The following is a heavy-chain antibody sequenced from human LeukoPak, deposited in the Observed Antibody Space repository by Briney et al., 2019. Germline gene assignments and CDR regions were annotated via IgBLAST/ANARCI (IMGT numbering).Heavy chain of an antibody. CDR2: IYSGGST. D-gene: IGHD1-1*01. V-gene: IGHV3-66*02. CDR3: VRDYNWGFDY. Sequence: GGSLRLSCAASEFSVGSNYMTWVRQAPGKGLEWVSLIYSGGSTYYADSVKGRFTISRDNSKNNVYLQMYSLRVEDTSIYYCVRDYNWGFDYWGQGTVVTVSS. J-gene: IGHJ4*02. CDR1: EFSVGSNY.